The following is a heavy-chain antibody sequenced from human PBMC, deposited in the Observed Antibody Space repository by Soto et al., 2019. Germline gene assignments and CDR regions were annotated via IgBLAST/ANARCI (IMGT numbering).Heavy chain of an antibody. CDR2: IYYSGST. Sequence: SETLSLICTVSGGSISSSSYYWGWIRQPPGKGLEWIGSIYYSGSTYHNPSLKSRVTISVDTSKNQFSLKLSSVTAADTAVYYCARHDSGYYWYYFDYWGPGTLVTVSS. J-gene: IGHJ4*02. CDR3: ARHDSGYYWYYFDY. CDR1: GGSISSSSYY. V-gene: IGHV4-39*01. D-gene: IGHD3-22*01.